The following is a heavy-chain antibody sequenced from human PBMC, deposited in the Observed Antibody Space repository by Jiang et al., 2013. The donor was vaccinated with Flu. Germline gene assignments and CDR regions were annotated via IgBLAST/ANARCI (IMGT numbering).Heavy chain of an antibody. CDR3: ARDATGYGSSWYTL. D-gene: IGHD6-13*01. CDR1: GGTFSSFA. Sequence: SGAEVKKPGSSVKVSCKASGGTFSSFATNWVRQAPGQGLEWMGRIMPIFGTTNYAQKFQGRVTITADESTSTLYMELNSLRFEDTAAYYCARDATGYGSSWYTLWGQGTLVTVSS. CDR2: IMPIFGTT. V-gene: IGHV1-69*01. J-gene: IGHJ4*02.